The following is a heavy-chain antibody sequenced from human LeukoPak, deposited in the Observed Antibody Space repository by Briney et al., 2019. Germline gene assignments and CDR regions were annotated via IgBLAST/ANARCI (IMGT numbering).Heavy chain of an antibody. CDR3: ARGLAVPPDY. J-gene: IGHJ4*02. CDR2: NYYSGSN. V-gene: IGHV4-31*03. CDR1: LGSILSGGYY. D-gene: IGHD3-3*02. Sequence: SETLSLTLIFSLGSILSGGYYWSWTRQHPGKGLEWIGYNYYSGSNNYNPSLKSRVTISVETSKKQFSLKLISVSAADTVVYFCARGLAVPPDYWDQGTLVTASS.